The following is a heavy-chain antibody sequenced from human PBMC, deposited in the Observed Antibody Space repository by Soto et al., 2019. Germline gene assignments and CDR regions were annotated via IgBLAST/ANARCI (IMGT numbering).Heavy chain of an antibody. Sequence: PSETLSLTXAVYGGSFSGYYWSWIRQPPGKGLEWIGEINHSGSANYNPSLKSRVTISVDTSKNQFSLKLSSVTAADTAVYYCARAGIAAAGNWNYYYGMDVWGQGTTVTVSS. V-gene: IGHV4-34*01. CDR1: GGSFSGYY. J-gene: IGHJ6*02. D-gene: IGHD6-13*01. CDR3: ARAGIAAAGNWNYYYGMDV. CDR2: INHSGSA.